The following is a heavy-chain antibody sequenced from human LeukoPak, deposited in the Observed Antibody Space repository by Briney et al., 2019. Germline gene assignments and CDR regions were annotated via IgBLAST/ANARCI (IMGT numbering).Heavy chain of an antibody. J-gene: IGHJ4*02. Sequence: SETLSLTCAVSGYSISSGYYWGWIRQPPGKGLEWIGNVYQSGITYYDASLKSRVTISVDTSKNQFSLKLNSVTAADTAVYYCARRYSNSYFDYWGQGTLVTVSS. CDR2: VYQSGIT. D-gene: IGHD4-11*01. CDR1: GYSISSGYY. V-gene: IGHV4-38-2*01. CDR3: ARRYSNSYFDY.